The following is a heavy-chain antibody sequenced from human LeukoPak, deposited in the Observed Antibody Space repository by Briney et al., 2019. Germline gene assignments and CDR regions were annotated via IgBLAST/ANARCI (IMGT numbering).Heavy chain of an antibody. V-gene: IGHV5-51*01. CDR3: ARQGAWGAVLGEYYYGMDV. J-gene: IGHJ6*02. CDR2: IYPGDSDT. D-gene: IGHD3-16*01. Sequence: GESLKISCKGSGYSFTSYWIGWVRQMPGKGMEWMGIIYPGDSDTRYSPSFQGQVTISADKSISTAYLQWSSLKASDTAMYYCARQGAWGAVLGEYYYGMDVWGQGTTVTVSS. CDR1: GYSFTSYW.